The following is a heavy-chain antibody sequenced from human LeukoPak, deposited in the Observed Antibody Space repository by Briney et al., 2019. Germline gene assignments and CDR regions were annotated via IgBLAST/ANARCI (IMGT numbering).Heavy chain of an antibody. V-gene: IGHV4-34*01. CDR2: INHSGST. CDR1: GGSFSGYY. CDR3: VGDCSSTGGLGD. D-gene: IGHD2-2*01. Sequence: SETQSLTCAVYGGSFSGYYWSGLREPPGKGLEWIGEINHSGSTNYNASLKSRVTISVDTSKIQFSLKLSSVTAADTAVYHCVGDCSSTGGLGDWGQGTTVTVSS. J-gene: IGHJ6*02.